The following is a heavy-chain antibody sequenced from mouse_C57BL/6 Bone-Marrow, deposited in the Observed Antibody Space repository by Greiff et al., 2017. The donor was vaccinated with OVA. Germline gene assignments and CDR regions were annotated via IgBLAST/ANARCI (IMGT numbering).Heavy chain of an antibody. CDR3: VQLGRFAY. CDR1: GYTFTSYG. CDR2: IYPRSGNT. V-gene: IGHV1-81*01. D-gene: IGHD4-1*02. J-gene: IGHJ3*01. Sequence: VQLQQSGAELARPGASVKLSCKASGYTFTSYGISWVKQRTGQGLEWIGEIYPRSGNTYYNEKFKGKATLTADKSSSTAYMELRSLTSEDSAVYFCVQLGRFAYWGQGTLVTVSA.